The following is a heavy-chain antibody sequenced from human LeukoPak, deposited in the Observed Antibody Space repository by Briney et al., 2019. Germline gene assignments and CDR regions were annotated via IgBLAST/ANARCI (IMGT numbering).Heavy chain of an antibody. V-gene: IGHV3-7*01. J-gene: IGHJ4*02. Sequence: PGGSLRLSCAASGFTFSSYWMSWVRQAPGKGLEWVANIKQDGSQKYYVDSVKGRFSISRDNAKNSLYLQMNSLRAEDTAVYYCAKDLSENYYDSSGYYYWGQGTLVTVSS. D-gene: IGHD3-22*01. CDR2: IKQDGSQK. CDR1: GFTFSSYW. CDR3: AKDLSENYYDSSGYYY.